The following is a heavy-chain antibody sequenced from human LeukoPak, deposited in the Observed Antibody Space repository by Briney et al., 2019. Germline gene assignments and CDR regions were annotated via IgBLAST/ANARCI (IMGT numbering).Heavy chain of an antibody. V-gene: IGHV4-4*07. Sequence: SETLSLTCTVSGGSISSYYWSWIRQPAGKGLEWIGRIYTSGSTNYNPSLNSRVTMSVDTSKNQFSLKLRSVTAADTAVYYCARDLMRYWFDPWGQGTLVTVSS. CDR3: ARDLMRYWFDP. CDR1: GGSISSYY. J-gene: IGHJ5*02. D-gene: IGHD2-8*01. CDR2: IYTSGST.